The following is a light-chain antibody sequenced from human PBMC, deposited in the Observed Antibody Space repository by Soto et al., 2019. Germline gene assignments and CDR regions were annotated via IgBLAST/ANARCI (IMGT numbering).Light chain of an antibody. CDR3: CSYAGSSTYYV. CDR2: EDT. CDR1: SSDIGSYDL. J-gene: IGLJ1*01. V-gene: IGLV2-23*01. Sequence: QSALTQAASVSGSPGQSITISGPGTSSDIGSYDLVSWYQQHPGKAPKLIIYEDTKRPSGVSDRFSGSKSGYTASLTISGLQAEDEADYYCCSYAGSSTYYVFGTGTKLTVL.